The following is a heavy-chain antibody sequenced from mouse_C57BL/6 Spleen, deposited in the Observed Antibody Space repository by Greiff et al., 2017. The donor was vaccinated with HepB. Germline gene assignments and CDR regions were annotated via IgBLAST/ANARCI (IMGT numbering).Heavy chain of an antibody. CDR3: ARYEGSGYYGNLFAY. V-gene: IGHV7-3*01. J-gene: IGHJ3*01. CDR1: GFTFTDYY. Sequence: EVQLVESGGGLVQPGGSLSLSCAASGFTFTDYYMSWVRQPPGKALEWLGFIRNKANGYTTEYSASVKGRFTISRDNSQSILYLQMNALRAEDSATYYWARYEGSGYYGNLFAYRGQGTLVTVSA. CDR2: IRNKANGYTT. D-gene: IGHD2-1*01.